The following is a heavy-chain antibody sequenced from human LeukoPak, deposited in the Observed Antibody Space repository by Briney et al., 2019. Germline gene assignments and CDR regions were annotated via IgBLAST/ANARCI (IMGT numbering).Heavy chain of an antibody. D-gene: IGHD2-21*01. CDR1: GYTVTNYY. V-gene: IGHV1-46*01. J-gene: IGHJ4*02. Sequence: GASVKVSCKASGYTVTNYYMHWVRQFPGQGLEWMGMINSSISSRTYAQKFQGRVTVTSDTSTSTVYMEVSSLRSEDTAIYYCARSGMWFSTNDWGQGTLVTVSS. CDR3: ARSGMWFSTND. CDR2: INSSISSR.